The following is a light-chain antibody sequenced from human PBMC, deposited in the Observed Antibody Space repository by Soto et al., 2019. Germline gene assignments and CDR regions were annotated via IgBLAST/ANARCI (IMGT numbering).Light chain of an antibody. J-gene: IGKJ4*01. CDR3: QYLNSFPLT. CDR1: QSVTSSY. CDR2: GAS. V-gene: IGKV3-20*01. Sequence: EIVLTQSPGTLSLSPGERATLSCGASQSVTSSYVAWYQQNPGQSPRLLIYGASSRATGIPDRFSGSGSGTDFSLTISSLQPEDVATYYCQYLNSFPLTFGGGTKVEIK.